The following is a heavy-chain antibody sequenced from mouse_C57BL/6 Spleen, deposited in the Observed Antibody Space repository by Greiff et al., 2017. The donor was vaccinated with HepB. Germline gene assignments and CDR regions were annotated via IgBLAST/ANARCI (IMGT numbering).Heavy chain of an antibody. Sequence: QVQLQQPGAELVKPGASVKMSCKASGYTFTSYWITWVKQRPGQGLEWIGDIYPGSGSTNYNEKFKSKATLTVDTSSSTAYMQLSSLTSEDSAVYDCARRYYGNYEAMDYWGQGTSVTVSS. CDR3: ARRYYGNYEAMDY. CDR2: IYPGSGST. CDR1: GYTFTSYW. D-gene: IGHD2-1*01. J-gene: IGHJ4*01. V-gene: IGHV1-55*01.